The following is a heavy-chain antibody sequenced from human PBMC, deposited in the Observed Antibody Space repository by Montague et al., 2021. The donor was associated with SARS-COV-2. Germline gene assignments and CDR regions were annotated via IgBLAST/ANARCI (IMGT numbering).Heavy chain of an antibody. J-gene: IGHJ3*02. V-gene: IGHV4-59*01. CDR3: VRDHPYGGPRGAYDI. CDR1: GGSITGYY. D-gene: IGHD4-23*01. CDR2: IYDGGAV. Sequence: SETLSLTCTVSGGSITGYYWSWLRRSPGKGLEWIAYIYDGGAVNXXPSLGSRVTISTDTSKNQLSLKVNSVTAADTAVYCCVRDHPYGGPRGAYDIWGQGTVVTVSS.